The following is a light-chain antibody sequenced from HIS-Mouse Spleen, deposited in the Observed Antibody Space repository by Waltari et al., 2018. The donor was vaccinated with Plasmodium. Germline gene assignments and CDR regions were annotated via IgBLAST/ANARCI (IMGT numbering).Light chain of an antibody. CDR2: AAS. V-gene: IGKV1-39*01. J-gene: IGKJ1*01. Sequence: DIQMTQSPSSLSASVGDRVTITCRASQSISIYLNWYQQKPGKAAKRLIYAASSLPSGVPARFSGSGSVTDFTLTISSLQPEDFATYYCQQSYSTPWTFGQGTKVEIK. CDR3: QQSYSTPWT. CDR1: QSISIY.